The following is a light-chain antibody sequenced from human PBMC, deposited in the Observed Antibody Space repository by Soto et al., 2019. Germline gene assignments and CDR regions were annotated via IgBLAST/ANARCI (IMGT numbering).Light chain of an antibody. Sequence: QPVLTQSPSASASLGASVKLTCTLSSGHSSYAIAWHQQQPEKGPRYLMKLSSDGSHSKGDGIPDRFSGSSSGAERYLTISSLQSDDEADYCCQTWGTGARVVFGGGTKLTVL. CDR1: SGHSSYA. J-gene: IGLJ2*01. CDR3: QTWGTGARVV. CDR2: LSSDGSH. V-gene: IGLV4-69*01.